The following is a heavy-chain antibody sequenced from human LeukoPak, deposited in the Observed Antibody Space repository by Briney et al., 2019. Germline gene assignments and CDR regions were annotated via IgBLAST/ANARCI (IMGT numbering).Heavy chain of an antibody. V-gene: IGHV4-4*07. J-gene: IGHJ4*02. D-gene: IGHD4-17*01. CDR3: ARLGDYLDY. CDR1: GGTISSYY. Sequence: SETLSLTCTVSGGTISSYYWHWIRQPAGKGLEWIGRIYTSGSTNYNPSIKRGVTISVDTSKNQFSLKLSSVTGADMAVYYCARLGDYLDYWGQGTLVTVSS. CDR2: IYTSGST.